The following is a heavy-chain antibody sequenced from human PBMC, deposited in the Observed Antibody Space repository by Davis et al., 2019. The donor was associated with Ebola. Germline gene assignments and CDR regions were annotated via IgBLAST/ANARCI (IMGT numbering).Heavy chain of an antibody. V-gene: IGHV3-72*01. D-gene: IGHD1-7*01. J-gene: IGHJ6*02. CDR1: GFTFSDHY. CDR2: TRNKANSYTT. CDR3: ARITGTTIKYGMDV. Sequence: PGGSLRLSCAASGFTFSDHYMDWVRQAPGKGLEWVGRTRNKANSYTTEYAASVKGRFTISRDDSKNSLYLQMNSLKTEDTAVYYCARITGTTIKYGMDVWGQGTTVTVSS.